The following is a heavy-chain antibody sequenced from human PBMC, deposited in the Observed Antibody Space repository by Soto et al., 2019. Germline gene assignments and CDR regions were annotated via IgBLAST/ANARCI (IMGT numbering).Heavy chain of an antibody. CDR2: ISGSGGST. V-gene: IGHV3-23*01. Sequence: PGGSLRLSCPASGFIFSHYTMNWVRQAPGKGLEWVSAISGSGGSTYYADSVKGRFTISRDNSKNTLYLQMNSLRAEDTAVYYCANRPSRRRLIDYWGQGTLVTVSS. J-gene: IGHJ4*02. D-gene: IGHD1-1*01. CDR1: GFIFSHYT. CDR3: ANRPSRRRLIDY.